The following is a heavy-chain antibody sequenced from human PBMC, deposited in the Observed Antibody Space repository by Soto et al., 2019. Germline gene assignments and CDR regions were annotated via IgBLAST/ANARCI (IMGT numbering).Heavy chain of an antibody. CDR1: GYTFNRHY. Sequence: QVQLVQSGAEVRKPGAPVKVSCKASGYTFNRHYIQWVRQAPGQGLEWMGMIDPSGGDTNYAKKFQGRVTLTSDTSTSTVYMELSSLRSEDTAVYYCAKRRGVGLTRSSFDYWGPGTLVIVSS. V-gene: IGHV1-46*02. CDR3: AKRRGVGLTRSSFDY. CDR2: IDPSGGDT. D-gene: IGHD1-26*01. J-gene: IGHJ4*02.